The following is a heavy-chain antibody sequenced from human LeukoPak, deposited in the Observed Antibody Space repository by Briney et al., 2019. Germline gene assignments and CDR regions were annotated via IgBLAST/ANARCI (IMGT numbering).Heavy chain of an antibody. CDR3: AKLPSVGATAFFDY. V-gene: IGHV3-23*01. CDR1: GFTFGNYA. CDR2: ISGSGDTT. D-gene: IGHD1-26*01. J-gene: IGHJ4*02. Sequence: GGSLRLSCAASGFTFGNYAISWVRQAPGRGLEWVSVISGSGDTTYYRDSLKGRFTVSRDNSKNTLFLQMNSLRAEDTAVYFCAKLPSVGATAFFDYWGQGILVTVSS.